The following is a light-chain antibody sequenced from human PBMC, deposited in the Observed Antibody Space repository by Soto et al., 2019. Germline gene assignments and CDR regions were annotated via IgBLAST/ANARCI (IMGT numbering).Light chain of an antibody. J-gene: IGKJ1*01. CDR2: DAS. V-gene: IGKV1-13*02. CDR1: QGISSA. CDR3: QQYNSYSWT. Sequence: AIHLTQSPSSLSASVGDRVSITCRASQGISSALAWYQQKPGKAPKLLIYDASSLESGVPSRFSGSGSGTEFTLTISSLQPDDFATYYCQQYNSYSWTFGQRTKVDIK.